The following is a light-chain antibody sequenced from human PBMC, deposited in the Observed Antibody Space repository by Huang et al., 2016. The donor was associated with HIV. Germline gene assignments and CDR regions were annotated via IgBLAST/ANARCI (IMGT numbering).Light chain of an antibody. CDR1: QDINNN. CDR3: QQFSDFF. Sequence: IQLTQFPSSLSASVEDRVSITCRSSQDINNNLAWYQQKPGKAPKLLIYATSTLQNGVPSRFSGRGSGTVFILTINNLQPEDFATYYCQQFSDFFFGPGTRVDVK. J-gene: IGKJ3*01. V-gene: IGKV1-9*01. CDR2: ATS.